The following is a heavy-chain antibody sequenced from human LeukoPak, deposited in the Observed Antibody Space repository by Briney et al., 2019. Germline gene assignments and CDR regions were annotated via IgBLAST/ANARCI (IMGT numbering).Heavy chain of an antibody. J-gene: IGHJ4*02. Sequence: GGSLRLSCTASGFTFGDYAMNWVRQAPGKGLEWISYISSSGSTIYYADSVKGRFTISRDNAKNSLYLQMNSLRAEDTAVYYCASSRGSWPDYFDYWGQGTLVTVSS. CDR1: GFTFGDYA. V-gene: IGHV3-48*03. D-gene: IGHD6-13*01. CDR2: ISSSGSTI. CDR3: ASSRGSWPDYFDY.